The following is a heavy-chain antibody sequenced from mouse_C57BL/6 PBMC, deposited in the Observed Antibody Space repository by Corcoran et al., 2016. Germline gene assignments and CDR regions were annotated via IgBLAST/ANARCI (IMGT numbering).Heavy chain of an antibody. J-gene: IGHJ4*01. V-gene: IGHV9-3*01. CDR1: GYTFTTYG. CDR2: INTYSGVP. Sequence: QIQLVQSGPELKKPGETVKISCKASGYTFTTYGMSWVKQAPGKGLKWMGWINTYSGVPTYADDFKGRFAFSLETSASTAYLQINNLKNEDTATYFCARSRDGYYDAMDYWGQGTSVTVSS. CDR3: ARSRDGYYDAMDY. D-gene: IGHD2-3*01.